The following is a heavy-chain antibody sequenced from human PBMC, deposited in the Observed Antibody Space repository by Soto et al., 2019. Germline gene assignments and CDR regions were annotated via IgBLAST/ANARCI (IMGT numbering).Heavy chain of an antibody. CDR2: INAGNGNT. CDR1: GYTFTSFA. D-gene: IGHD3-22*01. J-gene: IGHJ4*02. Sequence: QVQLVQSGAEVKKPGASVKVSCKASGYTFTSFAMHWVRQAPGQRLEWMGWINAGNGNTRYSQNFQGRVTITRDTSASTAYMELSSLRSEDTAVYYCARELYDSRGGGDYWGQGTLVTVSS. CDR3: ARELYDSRGGGDY. V-gene: IGHV1-3*01.